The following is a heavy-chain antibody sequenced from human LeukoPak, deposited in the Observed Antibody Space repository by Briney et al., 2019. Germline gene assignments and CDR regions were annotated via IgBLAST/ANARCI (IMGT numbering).Heavy chain of an antibody. CDR1: GFIFSSYG. CDR2: ISGSGGST. J-gene: IGHJ4*02. CDR3: AYFYDYYYFDY. V-gene: IGHV3-23*01. D-gene: IGHD3-16*01. Sequence: GGSLRLSCAASGFIFSSYGMSWVRQAPGKGLEWVSAISGSGGSTYYADSVKGRFTISRDNSKNTLYLQMNSLRAEDTAVYYCAYFYDYYYFDYWGQGTLVTVSS.